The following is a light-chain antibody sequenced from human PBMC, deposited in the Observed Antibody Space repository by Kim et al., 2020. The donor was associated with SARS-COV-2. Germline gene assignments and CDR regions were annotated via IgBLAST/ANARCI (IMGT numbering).Light chain of an antibody. CDR2: EDN. J-gene: IGLJ3*02. CDR1: SGRIASNY. CDR3: QSYDSSNWV. Sequence: KSVTISCTGSSGRIASNYVQWYQQRPSSAPTTVIYEDNQRPSGVPDRFSGSIDSSSNSASLTISGLKTEDEADYYCQSYDSSNWVFGGGTKLTVL. V-gene: IGLV6-57*02.